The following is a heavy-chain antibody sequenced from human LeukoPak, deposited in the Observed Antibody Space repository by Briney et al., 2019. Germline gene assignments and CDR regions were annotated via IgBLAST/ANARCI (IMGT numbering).Heavy chain of an antibody. D-gene: IGHD6-13*01. J-gene: IGHJ2*01. CDR3: AREMGDRYSSSWALDL. CDR2: IGTVGDT. V-gene: IGHV3-13*01. Sequence: GGSLRLSCAASGFTFSAFGMHWVRQAAGKGLEWVSAIGTVGDTYYPDSVKGRFIISRENAKNSLYLQMNSLRAGDTAVYYCAREMGDRYSSSWALDLWGRGTLVTVSS. CDR1: GFTFSAFG.